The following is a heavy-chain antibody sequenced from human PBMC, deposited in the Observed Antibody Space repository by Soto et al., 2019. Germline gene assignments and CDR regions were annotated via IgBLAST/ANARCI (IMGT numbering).Heavy chain of an antibody. J-gene: IGHJ4*02. D-gene: IGHD3-22*01. CDR1: GGTFSSYA. Sequence: QVQLVQSGAEVKKPGSSVKVSCKACGGTFSSYAISWVRQAPGQGLEWMGGIIPIFGTANYAQKFQGRVTITADESTSTAYMELSSLRFEDTAVYYCARGAYDSSCYSIDYWGQGTLVTVSS. CDR3: ARGAYDSSCYSIDY. CDR2: IIPIFGTA. V-gene: IGHV1-69*12.